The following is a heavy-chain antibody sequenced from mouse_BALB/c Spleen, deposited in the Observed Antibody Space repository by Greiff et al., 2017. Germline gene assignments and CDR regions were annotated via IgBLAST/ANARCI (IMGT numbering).Heavy chain of an antibody. CDR1: GFNIKDTY. CDR3: VPQLAWFAY. J-gene: IGHJ3*01. Sequence: VQLKQSGAELVKPGASVKLSCTASGFNIKDTYMHWVKQRPEQGLEWIGRIDPANGNTKYDPKFQGKATITADTSSNTAYLQLSSLTSEDTAVYYCVPQLAWFAYWGQGTLVTVSA. CDR2: IDPANGNT. V-gene: IGHV14-3*02. D-gene: IGHD1-3*01.